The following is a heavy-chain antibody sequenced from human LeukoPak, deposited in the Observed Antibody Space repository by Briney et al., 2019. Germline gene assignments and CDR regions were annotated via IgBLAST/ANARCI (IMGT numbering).Heavy chain of an antibody. CDR1: GFTFSSYS. Sequence: GGSLRLSCAASGFTFSSYSMNWVRQAPGKGLEWVSYISSSSSTIYYADSVKGRFTISRDNAKNSLYLQMSSLRAEDTAVYYCARDSGAARPDFDYWGQGTLVTVSS. V-gene: IGHV3-48*01. D-gene: IGHD6-6*01. J-gene: IGHJ4*02. CDR3: ARDSGAARPDFDY. CDR2: ISSSSSTI.